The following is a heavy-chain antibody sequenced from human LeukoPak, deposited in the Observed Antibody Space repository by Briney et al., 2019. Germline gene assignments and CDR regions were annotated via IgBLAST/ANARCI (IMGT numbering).Heavy chain of an antibody. CDR1: GFTFDDYA. Sequence: GGSLRLSCAASGFTFDDYAMHWVRQVRGKGLEWVSGISWNSGSVAYADSVKGRFTISRDNSKNTLYLQMNSLRAEDTAVYYCAKDKYYFDYWGQGTLVTVSS. J-gene: IGHJ4*02. V-gene: IGHV3-9*01. CDR2: ISWNSGSV. CDR3: AKDKYYFDY.